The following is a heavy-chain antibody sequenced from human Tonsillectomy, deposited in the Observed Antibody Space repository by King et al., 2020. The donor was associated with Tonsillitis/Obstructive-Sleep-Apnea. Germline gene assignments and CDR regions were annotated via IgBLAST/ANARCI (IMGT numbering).Heavy chain of an antibody. CDR3: ARAPLELRSVWNWFDP. V-gene: IGHV4-59*01. J-gene: IGHJ5*02. CDR2: IYYSGST. CDR1: GGSISSYY. Sequence: VQLQESGPGLVKPSETLSLTCTVSGGSISSYYWSWIRQPPGKGLEWIGYIYYSGSTNYNPSLKSRVTISVDTSKNQFSLKLSSVTAADTAVYYCARAPLELRSVWNWFDPWGQGTLVTVSS. D-gene: IGHD3-3*01.